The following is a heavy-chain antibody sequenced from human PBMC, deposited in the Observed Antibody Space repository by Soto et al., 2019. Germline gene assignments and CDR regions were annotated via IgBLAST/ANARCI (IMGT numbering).Heavy chain of an antibody. D-gene: IGHD3-10*01. CDR2: IYHSGST. CDR1: GGSISSSNW. Sequence: SETLSLTCAVSGGSISSSNWWSWVRQPPGKGLQWIGEIYHSGSTNYIPSLKSRVTISVDKSRNQFSLKLSSVTAADTAVYYCSRGPLYMVRGVIALYYFDYWGQGTLVTVSS. V-gene: IGHV4-4*02. CDR3: SRGPLYMVRGVIALYYFDY. J-gene: IGHJ4*02.